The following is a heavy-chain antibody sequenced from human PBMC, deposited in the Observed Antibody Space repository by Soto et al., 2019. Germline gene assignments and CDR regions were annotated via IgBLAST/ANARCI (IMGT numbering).Heavy chain of an antibody. CDR3: ARGPSSGCFDS. Sequence: HSMRQAPGQRLEWMGWINPANGDTMYSQKFLGRVSSTRDTSATTAYMELTSLTSEDTAVYYCARGPSSGCFDSWGQGTLVTVSS. V-gene: IGHV1-3*01. D-gene: IGHD5-12*01. J-gene: IGHJ4*02. CDR2: INPANGDT.